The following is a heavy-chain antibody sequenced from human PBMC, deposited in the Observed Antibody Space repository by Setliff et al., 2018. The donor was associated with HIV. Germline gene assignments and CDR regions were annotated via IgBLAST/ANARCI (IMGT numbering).Heavy chain of an antibody. CDR1: GFSFSGYW. D-gene: IGHD6-6*01. J-gene: IGHJ6*02. CDR2: IKEDGSEE. V-gene: IGHV3-7*01. CDR3: ARGRVEAGRPTGETGLSYYYHGMDV. Sequence: GSLRLSCAASGFSFSGYWMSWVCQGPGKGQEWVANIKEDGSEEYYVDTVKGRFTISRDNAKSSLYVQMSSRRVEDTAVYYCARGRVEAGRPTGETGLSYYYHGMDVWGQGTTVTVSS.